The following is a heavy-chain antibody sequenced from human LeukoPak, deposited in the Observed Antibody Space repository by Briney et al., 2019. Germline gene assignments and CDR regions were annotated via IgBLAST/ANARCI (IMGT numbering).Heavy chain of an antibody. CDR3: VLCYSSGWYYYFDY. Sequence: GGSLRLSCAASGFTFSSYAMSWVRQAPGKGLEWVSAISGSGGSTYYADSVKGRFTISRDNSKNTLYLQMNSLRAEDTAVYYCVLCYSSGWYYYFDYWGQGTLVTVSS. J-gene: IGHJ4*02. CDR1: GFTFSSYA. V-gene: IGHV3-23*01. CDR2: ISGSGGST. D-gene: IGHD6-19*01.